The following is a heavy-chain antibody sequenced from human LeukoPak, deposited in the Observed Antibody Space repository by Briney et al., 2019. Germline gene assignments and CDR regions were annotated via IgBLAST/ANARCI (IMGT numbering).Heavy chain of an antibody. V-gene: IGHV3-30*02. D-gene: IGHD1-26*01. Sequence: PGGSLRLSXAASGFTFSSYGMHWVRQAPGKGLEWVAFIRYDGSNKYYADSVKGRFTISRDNSKNTLYLQMNSLRAEDTAVYYCAKDLSGSYSRYYYMDVWGKGTTVTVSS. CDR2: IRYDGSNK. J-gene: IGHJ6*03. CDR3: AKDLSGSYSRYYYMDV. CDR1: GFTFSSYG.